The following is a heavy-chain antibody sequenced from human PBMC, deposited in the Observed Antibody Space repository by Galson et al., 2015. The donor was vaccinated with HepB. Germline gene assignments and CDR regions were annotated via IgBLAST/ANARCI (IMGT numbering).Heavy chain of an antibody. CDR1: GFTFSSYW. Sequence: SLRLSCAASGFTFSSYWMSWVRQAPGKGLEWVANIKQDGSEKYYVDSVKGRFTISRDNAKNSLYLQMNSLRAEDTAVYYCARVLPKRNFHRIVATIGRKSNWFDPWGQGTLVTVSS. D-gene: IGHD5-12*01. CDR2: IKQDGSEK. CDR3: ARVLPKRNFHRIVATIGRKSNWFDP. J-gene: IGHJ5*02. V-gene: IGHV3-7*03.